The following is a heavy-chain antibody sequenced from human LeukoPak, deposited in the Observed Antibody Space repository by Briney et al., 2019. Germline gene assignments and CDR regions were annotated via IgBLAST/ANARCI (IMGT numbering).Heavy chain of an antibody. CDR1: GFTFSGSA. J-gene: IGHJ4*02. V-gene: IGHV3-73*01. CDR2: IRSKANTYAT. Sequence: KAGGSLRLSCAASGFTFSGSAMLWVRQASGKGLEWVGRIRSKANTYATAYAAPVKGRFIISRDDSKNTAYLQMNSLKAEDTAVYYCTRHNYYEDGFDYWGQGTLVTVSS. D-gene: IGHD3-22*01. CDR3: TRHNYYEDGFDY.